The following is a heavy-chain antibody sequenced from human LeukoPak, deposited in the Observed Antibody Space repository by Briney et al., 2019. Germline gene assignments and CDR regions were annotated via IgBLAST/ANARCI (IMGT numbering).Heavy chain of an antibody. Sequence: PGGSLRLSRAASGFTFSSYGMHWVRQAPGKGLEWVAFIRYDASNKYYADSVKGRFTISRDNSKNTLYLQMNSLRAEDTAVYYCAKDGGEYYDILTGYYPRLYYMDVWGKGTTVTISS. CDR2: IRYDASNK. J-gene: IGHJ6*03. CDR1: GFTFSSYG. V-gene: IGHV3-30*02. D-gene: IGHD3-9*01. CDR3: AKDGGEYYDILTGYYPRLYYMDV.